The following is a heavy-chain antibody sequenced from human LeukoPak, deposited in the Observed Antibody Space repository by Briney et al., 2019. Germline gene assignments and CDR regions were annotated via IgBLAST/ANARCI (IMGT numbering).Heavy chain of an antibody. Sequence: PSETLSLTCTVPGGSINSYYWTWIRQPPGKGLEWIGHIYYNGYTNYNPSLKSRVTISIDTSKTQFSLILNSVTAADTAVYYCARVHCSTTSCYDTPYYYYGMDVWGQGTTVTVSS. D-gene: IGHD2-2*01. CDR3: ARVHCSTTSCYDTPYYYYGMDV. CDR1: GGSINSYY. CDR2: IYYNGYT. V-gene: IGHV4-59*01. J-gene: IGHJ6*02.